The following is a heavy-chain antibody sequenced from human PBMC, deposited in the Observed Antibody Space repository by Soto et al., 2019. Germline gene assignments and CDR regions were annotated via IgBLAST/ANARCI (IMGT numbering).Heavy chain of an antibody. Sequence: PSETLSLTFTVSGSSITSNSYFWAWLRQPPGKGLEWIGSIYYSGTTYYNPSLKSRVTISVDRSKNQFSLYLQMNSLRAEDTAVYYCAYSSTPFDYWGQGTLVTVSS. CDR3: AYSSTPFDY. CDR2: IYYSGTT. V-gene: IGHV4-39*07. J-gene: IGHJ4*02. CDR1: GSSITSNSYF. D-gene: IGHD6-13*01.